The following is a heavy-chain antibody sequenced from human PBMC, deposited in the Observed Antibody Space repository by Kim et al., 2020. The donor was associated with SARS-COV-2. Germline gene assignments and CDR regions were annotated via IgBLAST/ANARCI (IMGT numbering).Heavy chain of an antibody. CDR1: GYTFTSYY. CDR3: AREGYPAAMGADAFDI. CDR2: INPSGGST. D-gene: IGHD2-2*01. Sequence: ASVKVSCKASGYTFTSYYMHWVRQAPGQGLEWMGIINPSGGSTSYAQKFQGRVTMTRDTSTSTVYMELSSLRSEDTAVYYCAREGYPAAMGADAFDIWGQGTMVTVSS. J-gene: IGHJ3*02. V-gene: IGHV1-46*01.